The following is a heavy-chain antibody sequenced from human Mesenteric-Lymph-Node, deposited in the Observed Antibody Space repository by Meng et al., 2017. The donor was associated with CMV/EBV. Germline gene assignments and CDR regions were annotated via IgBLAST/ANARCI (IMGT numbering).Heavy chain of an antibody. D-gene: IGHD6-13*01. CDR2: ISFDGSNK. Sequence: GESLKISCAASGFIFSRDAMYWVRQAPGKGLEWVALISFDGSNKYYADSVKGRFTISRDNSKNTLYLEMNSLTTEDTAMYYCARGGSSWSYYYYYGVDVWGQGTTVTVSS. CDR3: ARGGSSWSYYYYYGVDV. J-gene: IGHJ6*02. CDR1: GFIFSRDA. V-gene: IGHV3-30-3*01.